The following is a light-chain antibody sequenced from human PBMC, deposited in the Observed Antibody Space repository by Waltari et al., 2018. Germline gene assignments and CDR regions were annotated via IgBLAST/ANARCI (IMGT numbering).Light chain of an antibody. CDR2: KAS. CDR3: QQYNTYSS. CDR1: QSISNW. V-gene: IGKV1-5*03. Sequence: DIQMTQSPSSLSASVGDRVTITSRASQSISNWLAWYQQKPGKAPILLIYKASILKSGVPSRFSGSGSGTQFTLTISSLQPGDFATYCCQQYNTYSSFGQGTKLEIK. J-gene: IGKJ2*01.